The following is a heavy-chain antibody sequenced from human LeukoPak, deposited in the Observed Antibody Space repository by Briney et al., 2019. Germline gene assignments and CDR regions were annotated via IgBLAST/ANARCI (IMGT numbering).Heavy chain of an antibody. D-gene: IGHD4-17*01. J-gene: IGHJ2*01. V-gene: IGHV3-21*01. Sequence: GGSLRLSCTASGFTFKNYIINWVRQAPGKGLEWLSSISSSSRYIYYADSVKGRFTISRDNSANSVYLQMNSLRAEDTAVYYCARSCADYGLLDGHFDLWGRGTLVTVSS. CDR1: GFTFKNYI. CDR3: ARSCADYGLLDGHFDL. CDR2: ISSSSRYI.